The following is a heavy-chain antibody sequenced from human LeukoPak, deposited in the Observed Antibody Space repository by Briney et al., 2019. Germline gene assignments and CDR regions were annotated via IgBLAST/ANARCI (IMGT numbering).Heavy chain of an antibody. CDR2: IRYDGSNK. CDR3: AHPLTTVTTYYYYGMDV. V-gene: IGHV3-30*02. D-gene: IGHD4-17*01. Sequence: QPGGSLRLSCAASGFTFSSYGMHWVRQAPGKGLEWVAFIRYDGSNKYYADSVKGRFTISRDNSKNTLYLQMNSLRAEDTAVYYCAHPLTTVTTYYYYGMDVWGQGTTVTVSS. CDR1: GFTFSSYG. J-gene: IGHJ6*02.